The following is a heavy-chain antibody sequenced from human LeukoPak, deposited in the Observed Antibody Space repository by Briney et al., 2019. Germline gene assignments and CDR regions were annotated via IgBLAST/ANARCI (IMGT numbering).Heavy chain of an antibody. D-gene: IGHD3-10*01. CDR2: ISYDGSNK. J-gene: IGHJ4*02. V-gene: IGHV3-30-3*01. Sequence: GGSLRLSCAASGFTFSSYWMTWVRQAPGKGLEWVAVISYDGSNKYYADSVKGRFTISRDNSKNTLYLQMNSLRAEDTAVYYCARDRAGLDYWGQGTLVTVSS. CDR3: ARDRAGLDY. CDR1: GFTFSSYW.